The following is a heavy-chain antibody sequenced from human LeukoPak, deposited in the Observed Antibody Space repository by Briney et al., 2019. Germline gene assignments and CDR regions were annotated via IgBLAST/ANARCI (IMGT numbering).Heavy chain of an antibody. J-gene: IGHJ4*02. CDR2: ISGGGGST. D-gene: IGHD6-19*01. Sequence: GGSLRLSCAASGFTFSSYAMSWVRQAPGKGLEWVSAISGGGGSTYYADSVKGRFTISRDNSKNTLYLQMNSLRAEDTAVYYCAKDQQWLTDYFDYWGQGTLVTVSS. CDR1: GFTFSSYA. V-gene: IGHV3-23*01. CDR3: AKDQQWLTDYFDY.